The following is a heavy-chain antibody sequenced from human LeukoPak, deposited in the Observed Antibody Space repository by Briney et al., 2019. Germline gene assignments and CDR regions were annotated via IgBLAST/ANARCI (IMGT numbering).Heavy chain of an antibody. Sequence: SETLSLTCTVSGGSISSSSYYWGWIRQPPGKGLEWIGSIYYSGSTYYNPSLKSRVTISADTSKNHFSLNLKSVTAADTAVYYCARDYGDYQFDYWGQGILVTVSS. CDR1: GGSISSSSYY. CDR2: IYYSGST. CDR3: ARDYGDYQFDY. D-gene: IGHD4-17*01. J-gene: IGHJ4*02. V-gene: IGHV4-39*02.